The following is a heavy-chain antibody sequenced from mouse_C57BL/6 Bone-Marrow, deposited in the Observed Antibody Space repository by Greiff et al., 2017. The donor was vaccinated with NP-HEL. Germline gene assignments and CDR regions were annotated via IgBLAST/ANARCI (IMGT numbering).Heavy chain of an antibody. CDR1: GFTFSSYA. CDR2: ISDGGSYT. Sequence: EVKLMESGGGLVKPGGSLKLSCAASGFTFSSYAMSWVRQTPEKRLEWVATISDGGSYTYYPDNVKGRVTISRDNAKNNLYLQMSHLKSEDTAMYYCARALYYGNYPDYWGQGTTLTVSS. D-gene: IGHD2-1*01. V-gene: IGHV5-4*03. CDR3: ARALYYGNYPDY. J-gene: IGHJ2*01.